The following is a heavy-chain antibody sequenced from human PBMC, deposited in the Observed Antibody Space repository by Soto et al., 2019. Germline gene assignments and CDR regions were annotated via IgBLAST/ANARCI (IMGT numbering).Heavy chain of an antibody. V-gene: IGHV3-23*01. CDR2: ISESGLNT. CDR3: AKAYTPGWYFYGMDV. CDR1: GFTFTRYT. J-gene: IGHJ6*02. D-gene: IGHD6-19*01. Sequence: PGGSLRLSCAASGFTFTRYTMTWVRQSPGKGLEWVSSISESGLNTFYADSVKGRFTISRDNSKNTLYLQMNSLRAEGTAIYYCAKAYTPGWYFYGMDVWGQGTTVTVSS.